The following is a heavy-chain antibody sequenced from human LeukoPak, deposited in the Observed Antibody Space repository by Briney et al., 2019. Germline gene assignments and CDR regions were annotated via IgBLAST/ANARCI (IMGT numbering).Heavy chain of an antibody. J-gene: IGHJ6*03. D-gene: IGHD4-17*01. CDR2: IIPIFGTA. CDR1: GGTFNNYA. CDR3: ARGMYGDYLGDYYYYYMDV. Sequence: GASVKVSCKASGGTFNNYAISWVRQAPEQGLEWMGGIIPIFGTANYAQKFQGRVTITADESTTTAYMELSSLRSEDTAVYYCARGMYGDYLGDYYYYYMDVWGKGTTVTVSS. V-gene: IGHV1-69*13.